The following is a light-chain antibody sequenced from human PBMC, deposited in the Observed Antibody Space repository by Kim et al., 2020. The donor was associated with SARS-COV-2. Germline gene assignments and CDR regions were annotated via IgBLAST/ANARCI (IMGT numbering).Light chain of an antibody. V-gene: IGLV1-40*01. Sequence: VTISGTGNRSNIRANYGVHWYQQLPGTAPKLLIYSNTNRPSGVPDRFSGSKSGTSASLAITGLQAEDEAEYFCQSYDSSLSGSKVFGGGTQLTVL. CDR1: RSNIRANYG. J-gene: IGLJ3*02. CDR3: QSYDSSLSGSKV. CDR2: SNT.